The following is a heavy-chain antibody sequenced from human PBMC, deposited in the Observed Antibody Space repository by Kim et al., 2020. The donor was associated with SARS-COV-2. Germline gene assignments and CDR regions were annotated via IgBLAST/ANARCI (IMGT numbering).Heavy chain of an antibody. Sequence: GGSLRLSCAASGFTFSSYGMHWVRQAPGKGLEWVAVISYDGSNKYYADSVKGRFTISRDNSKNTLYLQMNSLRAEDTAVYYCAIVSEPYGMDVWGQGTTVTVSS. J-gene: IGHJ6*02. V-gene: IGHV3-30*03. CDR3: AIVSEPYGMDV. D-gene: IGHD1-26*01. CDR1: GFTFSSYG. CDR2: ISYDGSNK.